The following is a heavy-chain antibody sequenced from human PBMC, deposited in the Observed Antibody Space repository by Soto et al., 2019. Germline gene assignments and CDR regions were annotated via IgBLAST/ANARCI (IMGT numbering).Heavy chain of an antibody. CDR2: INPNSGGT. CDR3: ARDYGHTKIPGIAAAGPRSSDYNWFDP. Sequence: ASVKVSCKASGYTFTGYYMHWVRQAPGQGLEWMGWINPNSGGTNYAQKFQGWVTMTRDTSISTAYMELSRLRSDDTAVYYCARDYGHTKIPGIAAAGPRSSDYNWFDPWGQGTLVTVSS. J-gene: IGHJ5*02. D-gene: IGHD6-13*01. V-gene: IGHV1-2*04. CDR1: GYTFTGYY.